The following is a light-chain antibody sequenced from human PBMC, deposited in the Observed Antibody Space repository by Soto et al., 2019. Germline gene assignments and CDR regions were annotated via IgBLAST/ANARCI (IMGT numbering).Light chain of an antibody. CDR1: QSIASS. CDR3: EQGYSPLLT. Sequence: DIQMTQSPSSLSASVGDRVTITCRASQSIASSLNWLQLKPGKAPKLLLYATSTLQSGVPSRFSGSGSGSHFTLTISSPQPDDSAVYFCEQGYSPLLTFGGGTRVEIK. J-gene: IGKJ4*01. CDR2: ATS. V-gene: IGKV1-39*01.